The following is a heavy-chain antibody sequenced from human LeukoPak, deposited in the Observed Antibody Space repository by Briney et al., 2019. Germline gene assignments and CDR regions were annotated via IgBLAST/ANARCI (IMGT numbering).Heavy chain of an antibody. D-gene: IGHD1-26*01. CDR1: GGSISSYY. V-gene: IGHV4-34*01. Sequence: SETLSLTCTVSGGSISSYYWSWIRQSPGKGLERIGQINHSGYTNYKPSLKSRVTMSVDTSKNQFSLKLISMTTADTAVYYCARLGSRVLWGQGTLVTVSS. CDR2: INHSGYT. CDR3: ARLGSRVL. J-gene: IGHJ4*02.